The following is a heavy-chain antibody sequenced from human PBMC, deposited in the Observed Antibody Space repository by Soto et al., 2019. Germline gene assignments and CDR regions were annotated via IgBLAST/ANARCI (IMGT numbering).Heavy chain of an antibody. CDR1: GGSISSGGYY. CDR2: IYYSGST. CDR3: ARGKRIAAAGTSSSWFDP. Sequence: LSLTCTVSGGSISSGGYYWSWIRQHPGKGLEWIGYIYYSGSTYYNPSLKSRVTISVDTSKNQFSLKLSSVTAADTAVYYCARGKRIAAAGTSSSWFDPWGQGTLVTVSS. J-gene: IGHJ5*02. D-gene: IGHD6-13*01. V-gene: IGHV4-31*03.